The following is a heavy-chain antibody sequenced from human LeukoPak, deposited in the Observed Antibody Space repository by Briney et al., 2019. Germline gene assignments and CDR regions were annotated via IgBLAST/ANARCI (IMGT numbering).Heavy chain of an antibody. CDR2: INQDGSEK. D-gene: IGHD5-18*01. CDR1: GFTFSRYW. CDR3: AREASYGYYYYYYMDV. J-gene: IGHJ6*03. V-gene: IGHV3-7*01. Sequence: PGGSLRLSCAASGFTFSRYWMSWVRQAPGKGLEWVANINQDGSEKYYVDSVKGRFTISRDNAKNSLYLEMNSLRAEDTAVYYCAREASYGYYYYYYMDVWGKGTTVTISS.